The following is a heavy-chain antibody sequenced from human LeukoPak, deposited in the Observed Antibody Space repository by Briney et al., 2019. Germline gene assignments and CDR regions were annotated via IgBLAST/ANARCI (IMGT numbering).Heavy chain of an antibody. CDR1: GYTFTGYY. Sequence: ASVKVSCKASGYTFTGYYMHWVRQAPGQGLEWMGWINPNTGGTNYAQKFQGRITITRDTSIGTAYMELSRLTSDDTAVYYCARVLVWFGELLPYSHTFDIWGQGTMVTVSS. V-gene: IGHV1-2*02. CDR2: INPNTGGT. CDR3: ARVLVWFGELLPYSHTFDI. J-gene: IGHJ3*02. D-gene: IGHD3-10*01.